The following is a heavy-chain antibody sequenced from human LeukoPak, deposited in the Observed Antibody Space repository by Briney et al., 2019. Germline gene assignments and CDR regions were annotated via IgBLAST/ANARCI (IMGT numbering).Heavy chain of an antibody. CDR2: IRSKANSYAT. V-gene: IGHV3-73*01. Sequence: PGGSLRLSCAASGFTFSGSAMHWVRQASGKGLEWVGRIRSKANSYATAYAASVKGRFTISRDDSKNTAYLQMNSLKTEDTAVYYCRAGLRIAAAGTGGDWFDPWGQGTLVTVSS. CDR3: RAGLRIAAAGTGGDWFDP. CDR1: GFTFSGSA. D-gene: IGHD6-13*01. J-gene: IGHJ5*02.